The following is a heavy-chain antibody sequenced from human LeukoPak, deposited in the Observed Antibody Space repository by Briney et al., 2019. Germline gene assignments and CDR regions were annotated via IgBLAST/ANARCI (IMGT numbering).Heavy chain of an antibody. Sequence: GGSLRLSCAASGFTFSTYGMHWVRQAPGKGLEWVTFIRNDGSNTYYADSVKGRFTISRDNSKSTLYLQMNSLRADDTAVYYCAKEMGATNYFEYWGQGTLVTVSS. CDR3: AKEMGATNYFEY. CDR2: IRNDGSNT. V-gene: IGHV3-30*02. D-gene: IGHD1-26*01. J-gene: IGHJ4*02. CDR1: GFTFSTYG.